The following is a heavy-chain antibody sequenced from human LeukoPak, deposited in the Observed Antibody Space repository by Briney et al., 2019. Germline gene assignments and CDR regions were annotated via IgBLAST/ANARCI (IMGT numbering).Heavy chain of an antibody. D-gene: IGHD6-19*01. J-gene: IGHJ4*02. V-gene: IGHV3-20*04. CDR2: INWNGGST. CDR1: GFSFDDYG. Sequence: GGSLRLSCAASGFSFDDYGMSWARQAPGKGLEWVSGINWNGGSTGYADSVKGRFTISRDNAKNSLYLQMNSLRAEDTALYYCARLYSCGSENYLGQGTLVTVSS. CDR3: ARLYSCGSENY.